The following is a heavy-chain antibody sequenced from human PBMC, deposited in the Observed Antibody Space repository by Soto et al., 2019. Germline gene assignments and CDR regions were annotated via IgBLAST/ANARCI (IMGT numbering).Heavy chain of an antibody. J-gene: IGHJ4*02. CDR1: GFTFSSYT. D-gene: IGHD5-12*01. CDR2: ITGSGGGT. CDR3: AKLSSGYDSSDY. V-gene: IGHV3-23*01. Sequence: PGGSLRLSCAASGFTFSSYTMSWVRQPPGKGLEWVSSITGSGGGTYYADSVKGRFTISRDNSKNTLYLQMNSLRAEDTAVYYCAKLSSGYDSSDYWGQRTLVTVSS.